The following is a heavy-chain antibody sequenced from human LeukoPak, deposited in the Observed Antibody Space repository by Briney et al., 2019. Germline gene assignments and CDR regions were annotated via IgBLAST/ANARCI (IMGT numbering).Heavy chain of an antibody. CDR1: GYTFTSYD. Sequence: ASVKVSCKASGYTFTSYDINWVRQATGQGLEWMGWMNPNSGNTGYAQKFQGRVTMTRNTSISTAYMELSSLRSEDTAVYYCARGRGCSSTSCYGHGMDVWGQGTTDTVSS. J-gene: IGHJ6*02. CDR2: MNPNSGNT. CDR3: ARGRGCSSTSCYGHGMDV. D-gene: IGHD2-2*01. V-gene: IGHV1-8*01.